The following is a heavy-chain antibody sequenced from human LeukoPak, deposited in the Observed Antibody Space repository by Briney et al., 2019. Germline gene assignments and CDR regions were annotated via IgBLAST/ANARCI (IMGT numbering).Heavy chain of an antibody. CDR3: AKDPTGRYYYDSSGSDY. CDR2: IYSGGST. CDR1: GFTVSSNY. V-gene: IGHV3-53*01. J-gene: IGHJ4*02. Sequence: GGSLRLSCAASGFTVSSNYMSWVRQAPGKGLEWVSVIYSGGSTYYADSVKGRFTISRDNSKNTLYLQMNSLRAEDTAVYYCAKDPTGRYYYDSSGSDYWGQGTLVTVSS. D-gene: IGHD3-22*01.